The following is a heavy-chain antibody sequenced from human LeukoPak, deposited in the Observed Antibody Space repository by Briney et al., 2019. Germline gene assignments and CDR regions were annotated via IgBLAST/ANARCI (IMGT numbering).Heavy chain of an antibody. D-gene: IGHD2-15*01. CDR3: ARDPGVGLLSRDY. Sequence: ASVKVSCKASGYTFIGYYMHWVRQAPGQGLEWMGRINPNSGGTNYAQKFQGRVTMTRDTSISTAYMELSRLRSDDTAVYYCARDPGVGLLSRDYWGQGTLVTVSS. V-gene: IGHV1-2*06. CDR1: GYTFIGYY. CDR2: INPNSGGT. J-gene: IGHJ4*02.